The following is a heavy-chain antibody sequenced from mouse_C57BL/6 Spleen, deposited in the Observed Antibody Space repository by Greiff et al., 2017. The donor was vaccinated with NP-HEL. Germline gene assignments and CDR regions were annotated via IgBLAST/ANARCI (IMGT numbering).Heavy chain of an antibody. D-gene: IGHD1-1*01. CDR3: ADYGSSFAY. V-gene: IGHV1-4*01. CDR2: INPSSGYT. CDR1: GYTFTSYT. Sequence: QVHVKQSGAELARPGASVKMSCKASGYTFTSYTMHWVKQRPGQGLEWIGYINPSSGYTKYNQKFKDKATLTADKSSSTAYMQLSSLTSEDSAVYYCADYGSSFAYWGQGTLVTVSA. J-gene: IGHJ3*01.